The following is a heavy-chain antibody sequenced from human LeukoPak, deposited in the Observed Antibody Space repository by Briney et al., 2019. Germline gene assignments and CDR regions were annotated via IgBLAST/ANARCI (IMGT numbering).Heavy chain of an antibody. D-gene: IGHD6-19*01. CDR1: GDSVSSNSAA. J-gene: IGHJ4*02. Sequence: SQTLSLTCAISGDSVSSNSAAWNWIRQSPSRGLEWLGRTYYRSKWYDDYAVSVNSRMTINTDTSKNQFSLQLNSVTPEDTAVYYCARALIAVGARYFDYWGQGNLVTVSS. V-gene: IGHV6-1*01. CDR3: ARALIAVGARYFDY. CDR2: TYYRSKWYD.